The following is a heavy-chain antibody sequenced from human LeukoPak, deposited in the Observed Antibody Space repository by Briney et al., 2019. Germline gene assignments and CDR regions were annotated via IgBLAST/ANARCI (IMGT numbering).Heavy chain of an antibody. J-gene: IGHJ4*02. CDR1: GFTFSTYS. Sequence: GGSLRLSCAASGFTFSTYSMNWVRQAPGKGLEWVSSISGSYIYYADSLKGRFAISRDNAKNSLYLQMNNLRAEDTAVYYCAREDASSLDYWGQGILVTVSS. CDR3: AREDASSLDY. CDR2: ISGSYI. D-gene: IGHD6-13*01. V-gene: IGHV3-21*06.